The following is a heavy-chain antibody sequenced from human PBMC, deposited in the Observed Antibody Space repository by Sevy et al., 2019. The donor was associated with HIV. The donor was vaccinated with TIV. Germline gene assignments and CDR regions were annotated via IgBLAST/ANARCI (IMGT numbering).Heavy chain of an antibody. CDR1: GFSLSTSGVG. V-gene: IGHV2-5*02. J-gene: IGHJ5*02. Sequence: SGPTLVKPTQTLTLTCTFSGFSLSTSGVGVGWIRQPPGKALEWLALIYWDDDKRYSPSLKSRLTITKDTSTNQVVLTMTNMDPVDTATYYCVHRPENYDILTGYLPNWFDPWGQGTLVTVSS. CDR3: VHRPENYDILTGYLPNWFDP. D-gene: IGHD3-9*01. CDR2: IYWDDDK.